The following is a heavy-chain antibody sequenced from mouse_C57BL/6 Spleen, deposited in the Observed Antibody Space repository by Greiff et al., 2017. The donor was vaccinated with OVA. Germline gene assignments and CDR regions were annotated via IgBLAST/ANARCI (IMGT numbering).Heavy chain of an antibody. D-gene: IGHD2-4*01. CDR1: GYTFTEYT. Sequence: VQLQQSGAELVKPGASVKLSCKASGYTFTEYTIHWVKQRSGQGLEWIGWFYPGSGSIKYNEKFKDKATLTADKSSSTVYMELSRLTTEDSAVYFCVRHGVYDDDVRYYAMDYWGQGTSVTVSS. CDR3: VRHGVYDDDVRYYAMDY. V-gene: IGHV1-62-2*01. J-gene: IGHJ4*01. CDR2: FYPGSGSI.